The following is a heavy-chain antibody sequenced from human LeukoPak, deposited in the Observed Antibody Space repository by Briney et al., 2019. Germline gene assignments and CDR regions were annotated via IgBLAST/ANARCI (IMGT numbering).Heavy chain of an antibody. V-gene: IGHV4-4*07. CDR1: GGSISSYD. J-gene: IGHJ4*02. CDR2: IHSSGST. CDR3: VRRSSGWYFDY. Sequence: SETLSLTCTVSGGSISSYDWSWIRQPAGRGLEWIGRIHSSGSTNYNPSLKSRVIMSVDTPKNQISLRLTSVTAADTAVYYCVRRSSGWYFDYWGQGTLVTVSS. D-gene: IGHD6-19*01.